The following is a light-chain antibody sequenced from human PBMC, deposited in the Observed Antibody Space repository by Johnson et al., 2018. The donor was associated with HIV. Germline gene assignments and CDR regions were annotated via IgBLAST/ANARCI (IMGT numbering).Light chain of an antibody. CDR2: ENS. V-gene: IGLV1-51*02. CDR1: SSNIGNNY. Sequence: QSLLTQSPSVSAAPGQRVTISCSGSSSNIGNNYVSWYQQLPGTAPKLLIYENSKRPSGIPDRFSGSKSGTYATLDIPGLQPGDAAAYYCVTWDNSLSAYVFGTGTTVTVL. CDR3: VTWDNSLSAYV. J-gene: IGLJ1*01.